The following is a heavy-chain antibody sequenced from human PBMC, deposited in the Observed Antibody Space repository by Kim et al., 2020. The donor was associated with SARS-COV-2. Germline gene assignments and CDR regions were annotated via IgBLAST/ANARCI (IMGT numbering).Heavy chain of an antibody. CDR3: ARADSVYYDGSGHYWDPFDI. CDR2: ISYDGSKK. V-gene: IGHV3-30*04. CDR1: GFTFSNFA. Sequence: GGSLRLSCAASGFTFSNFAIHWVRQAPGKGLEWVAFISYDGSKKYYADSVKGRFTISRDNSRNTLYLQMNSLRAEDTAMYYCARADSVYYDGSGHYWDPFDIWGQGTMVTVSS. D-gene: IGHD3-22*01. J-gene: IGHJ3*02.